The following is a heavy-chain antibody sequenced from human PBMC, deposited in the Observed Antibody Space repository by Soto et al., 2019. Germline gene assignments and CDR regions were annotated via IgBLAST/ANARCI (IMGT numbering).Heavy chain of an antibody. CDR2: IYYSGST. CDR3: ASVLEYQLYPDY. D-gene: IGHD2-2*01. CDR1: GGSISSYY. Sequence: SETLSLTCTVSGGSISSYYWSWIRQPPGKGLEWIGYIYYSGSTNYNPSLKSRVTISVDTSKNQFSLKLSSVTAADTAVYYCASVLEYQLYPDYWGQGTLVTVSS. V-gene: IGHV4-59*01. J-gene: IGHJ4*02.